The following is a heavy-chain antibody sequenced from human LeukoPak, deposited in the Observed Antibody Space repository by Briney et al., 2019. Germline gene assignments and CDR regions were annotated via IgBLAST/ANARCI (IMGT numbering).Heavy chain of an antibody. CDR2: INHSVST. D-gene: IGHD4-17*01. Sequence: PSETLSLTCAVYGGSFSGYYWSWIRQPPGKGLEWIGEINHSVSTNYNPSLKSRVTISVDTSKNQFSLKLSSVTAADTAVYYCARLYGDYARGAFDIWGQGTMVTVSS. CDR3: ARLYGDYARGAFDI. V-gene: IGHV4-34*01. J-gene: IGHJ3*02. CDR1: GGSFSGYY.